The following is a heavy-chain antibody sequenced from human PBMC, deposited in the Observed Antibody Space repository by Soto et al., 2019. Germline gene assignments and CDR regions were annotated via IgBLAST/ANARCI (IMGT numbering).Heavy chain of an antibody. D-gene: IGHD5-12*01. CDR2: ISSSSSTI. V-gene: IGHV3-48*01. CDR3: AKGVGGLRDYDYYFDY. J-gene: IGHJ4*02. CDR1: GFTFSSYS. Sequence: GGSLRLSCAASGFTFSSYSMNWVRQAPGKGLEWVSYISSSSSTIYYADSVKGRFTISRDNAKNSLYLQMNSLRAEDTAVYYCAKGVGGLRDYDYYFDYWGQGTLVTVSS.